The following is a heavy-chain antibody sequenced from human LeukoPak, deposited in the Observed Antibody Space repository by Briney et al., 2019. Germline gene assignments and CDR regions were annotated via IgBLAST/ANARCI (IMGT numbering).Heavy chain of an antibody. J-gene: IGHJ4*02. CDR3: ARGDAFSGDH. CDR2: IHPEGNEK. CDR1: GFTFSSYW. V-gene: IGHV3-7*04. Sequence: GGSLRLSCAASGFTFSSYWMSWVRQAPGRGLEWVANIHPEGNEKYHVESVKGRFTISRDNTKNLLFLQMNGLRVEDTAVYYCARGDAFSGDHWGQGTLVTVSS.